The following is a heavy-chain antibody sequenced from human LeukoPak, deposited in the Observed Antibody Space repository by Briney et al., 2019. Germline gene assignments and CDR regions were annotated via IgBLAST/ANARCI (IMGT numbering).Heavy chain of an antibody. D-gene: IGHD6-19*01. V-gene: IGHV4-38-2*01. CDR2: IYHSGST. Sequence: SETLSLTCAVSGYSISSGYYWGWIRQPPGKGLEWIGSIYHSGSTYYNPSLKSRVTISVDTSKNQFSLKLTSVTAADTAVYYCARRFSRGWLDAFYILGPRTMVTVSS. CDR3: ARRFSRGWLDAFYI. CDR1: GYSISSGYY. J-gene: IGHJ3*02.